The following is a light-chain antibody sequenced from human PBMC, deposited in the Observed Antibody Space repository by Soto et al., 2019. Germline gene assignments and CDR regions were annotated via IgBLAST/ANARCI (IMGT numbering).Light chain of an antibody. Sequence: QSALTQPRSVSGSPGQSVTISCTGTSSDVGGYEYVSWYQQDQGKAPQLIIYDVNKRPSGVPDRFSGSKSGNTASLTISGLQTDDETDYYCCSYAGSYTWVFGGGTKVNVL. V-gene: IGLV2-11*01. CDR2: DVN. CDR1: SSDVGGYEY. CDR3: CSYAGSYTWV. J-gene: IGLJ3*02.